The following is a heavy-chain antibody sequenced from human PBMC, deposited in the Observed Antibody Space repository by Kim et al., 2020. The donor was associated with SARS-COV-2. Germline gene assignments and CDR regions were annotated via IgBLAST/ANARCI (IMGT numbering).Heavy chain of an antibody. V-gene: IGHV5-51*01. D-gene: IGHD2-15*01. Sequence: PGDSDTRYSPSFQGQVTSSADKSISTAYLQWSSLKASDTAMYYCARIGDYWGQGTLVTVSS. CDR3: ARIGDY. CDR2: PGDSDT. J-gene: IGHJ4*02.